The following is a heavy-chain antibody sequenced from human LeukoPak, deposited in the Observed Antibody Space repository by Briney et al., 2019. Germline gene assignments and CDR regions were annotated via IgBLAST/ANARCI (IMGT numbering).Heavy chain of an antibody. D-gene: IGHD2-15*01. J-gene: IGHJ6*02. CDR1: GYSFTSHW. CDR3: AKLTPYRSGGSCTYYYYGMDV. Sequence: GESLRISCKGSGYSFTSHWISWVRQMPGKGLEWMGNIDPSDSYTNYSPSFQGHVTISADKSISTAYLQWSSLKASDTAMYYCAKLTPYRSGGSCTYYYYGMDVWGQGTTVTVSS. CDR2: IDPSDSYT. V-gene: IGHV5-10-1*01.